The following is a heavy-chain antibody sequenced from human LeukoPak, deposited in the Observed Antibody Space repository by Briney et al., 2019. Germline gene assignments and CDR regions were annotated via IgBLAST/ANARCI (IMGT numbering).Heavy chain of an antibody. CDR2: IYSGGST. J-gene: IGHJ4*02. CDR3: ARANRIRAMYYFDY. CDR1: GFTVSSNY. D-gene: IGHD1-14*01. V-gene: IGHV3-53*01. Sequence: GGSLRLSCAASGFTVSSNYMSWVRQAPGKGLEWVSVIYSGGSTYYADSVKGRFTISRDNSKNTLYLQMNSLRAEDTAVYYCARANRIRAMYYFDYWGQGTLVTVSS.